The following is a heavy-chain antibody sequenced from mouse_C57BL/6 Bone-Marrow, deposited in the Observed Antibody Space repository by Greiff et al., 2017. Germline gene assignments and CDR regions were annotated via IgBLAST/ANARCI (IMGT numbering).Heavy chain of an antibody. V-gene: IGHV5-17*01. J-gene: IGHJ2*01. CDR2: ISSGSSTI. CDR1: GFTFSDYG. Sequence: EVMLVESGGGLVKPGGSLKLSCAASGFTFSDYGMHWVRQAPEKGLEWVAYISSGSSTIYYADTVKGRFTISRDNAKNTLFMQMPSLRSEDTAMYYCARLASYYFDYWGQGTTLTVSS. CDR3: ARLASYYFDY.